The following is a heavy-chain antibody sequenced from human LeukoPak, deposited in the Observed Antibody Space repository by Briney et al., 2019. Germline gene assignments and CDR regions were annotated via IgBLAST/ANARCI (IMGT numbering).Heavy chain of an antibody. CDR1: EFTFSCYA. Sequence: GGSLRLSWPAAEFTFSCYAMCWVRQAPGKGLEWVSAISGSSGSTYYADSVKGRFTISRDNSKNTLYLQMNSLRAEDTAVYYCARLLPSRYYFDNWGQRTLVTVSS. J-gene: IGHJ4*02. D-gene: IGHD2-21*01. V-gene: IGHV3-23*01. CDR2: ISGSSGST. CDR3: ARLLPSRYYFDN.